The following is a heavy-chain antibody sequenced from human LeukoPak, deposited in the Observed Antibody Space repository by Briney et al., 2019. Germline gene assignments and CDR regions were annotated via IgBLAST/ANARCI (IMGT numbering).Heavy chain of an antibody. CDR3: AKATLPTCGGARCYYFDN. J-gene: IGHJ4*02. Sequence: PGRSLRLSCTASGFTFGDYAMSWVRQAPGKGLEWVSTFSGSVDTTYYADSVKGRFTISRDNSKNTLDLQMNSLGAEDTAVYYCAKATLPTCGGARCYYFDNWGQGTLVTVSS. CDR2: FSGSVDTT. D-gene: IGHD2-15*01. CDR1: GFTFGDYA. V-gene: IGHV3-23*01.